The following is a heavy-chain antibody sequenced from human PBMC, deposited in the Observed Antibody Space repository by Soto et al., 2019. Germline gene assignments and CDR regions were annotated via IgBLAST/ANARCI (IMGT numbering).Heavy chain of an antibody. CDR1: GGSISSGAYF. V-gene: IGHV4-31*03. CDR3: ARAEGYGSSWGLFEP. J-gene: IGHJ5*02. Sequence: QVQLQESGPGLVKPSQTLSLTCTVSGGSISSGAYFWSWIRQHPGTVLEWIGYIYYSGSTYYNPSLTSRITRSVDTSNTQFSLELTSVTAADTAAYYCARAEGYGSSWGLFEPWGQGTLVTVSS. D-gene: IGHD2-2*01. CDR2: IYYSGST.